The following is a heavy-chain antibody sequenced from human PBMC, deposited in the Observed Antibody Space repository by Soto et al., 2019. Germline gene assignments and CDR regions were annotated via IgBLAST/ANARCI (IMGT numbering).Heavy chain of an antibody. Sequence: QLQLQESGPGLVKPSETLSLTCTVSGGSISSSSYYWGWIRQPPGKGLEWIGSIYYSGSTYYNPSLKSRVSISVDTPQHQFSLKLSSVPAADTAVYYCARHPKDIVVVPAAMHFDSWGQGTLVTVSS. CDR2: IYYSGST. V-gene: IGHV4-39*01. D-gene: IGHD2-2*01. CDR1: GGSISSSSYY. J-gene: IGHJ4*02. CDR3: ARHPKDIVVVPAAMHFDS.